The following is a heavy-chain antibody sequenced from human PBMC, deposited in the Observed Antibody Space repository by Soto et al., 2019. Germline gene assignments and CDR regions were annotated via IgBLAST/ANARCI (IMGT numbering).Heavy chain of an antibody. J-gene: IGHJ6*02. CDR2: IYYSGST. V-gene: IGHV4-30-4*01. CDR1: GGSISSGDYY. CDR3: ARDRGPSYYYYGMDV. Sequence: PSETLSLTCTVSGGSISSGDYYWSWIRQPPGKGLEWIGYIYYSGSTYYNPSLKSRVTISVDTSKNQFSLKLSSVTAADTAVYYCARDRGPSYYYYGMDVWGQGTTVTVSS.